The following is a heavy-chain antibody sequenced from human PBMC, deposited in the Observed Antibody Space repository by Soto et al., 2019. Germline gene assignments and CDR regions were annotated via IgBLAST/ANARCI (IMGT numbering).Heavy chain of an antibody. V-gene: IGHV4-34*01. CDR2: GSHSSGT. J-gene: IGHJ3*02. D-gene: IGHD1-1*01. CDR1: GGFVSSGSYS. CDR3: ARVERGTATTVVDVFDI. Sequence: QVQLQQWGAGLLKPSETLSLTCAVSGGFVSSGSYSWRWILQPPGKGLEWIGEGSHSSGTNFNTSVKSRVTIAVDTAKNQFSLKMSSVSAADTALYYCARVERGTATTVVDVFDIWGPGTRVTVSS.